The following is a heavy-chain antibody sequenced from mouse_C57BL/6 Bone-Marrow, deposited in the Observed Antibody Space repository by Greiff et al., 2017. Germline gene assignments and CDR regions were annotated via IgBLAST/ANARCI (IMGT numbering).Heavy chain of an antibody. V-gene: IGHV1-64*01. J-gene: IGHJ4*01. CDR3: ARWALLRWMDY. CDR1: GYTFTSYW. CDR2: IHPNSGST. D-gene: IGHD1-1*02. Sequence: VQLQQPGAELVKPGASVKLSCKASGYTFTSYWMHWVKQRPGQGLEWIGMIHPNSGSTNYNEKFKSKATLTVDKSSSTAYMQLSSLTSEDSAVYYCARWALLRWMDYWGQGTSVTVSS.